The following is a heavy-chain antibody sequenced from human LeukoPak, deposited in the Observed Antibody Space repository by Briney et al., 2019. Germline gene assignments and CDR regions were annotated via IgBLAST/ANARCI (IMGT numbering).Heavy chain of an antibody. D-gene: IGHD1-26*01. CDR2: MNANSGAT. CDR1: GYSVTAYW. J-gene: IGHJ4*02. V-gene: IGHV1-2*02. Sequence: ASVKVSCKASGYSVTAYWIQWVRQAPGQGLEWMGCMNANSGATGYAQSFQGRVTMTRDTSIDTAFMELNSLRSDDTAVYFCARDPGYLQSDYWGQGTLVTVPS. CDR3: ARDPGYLQSDY.